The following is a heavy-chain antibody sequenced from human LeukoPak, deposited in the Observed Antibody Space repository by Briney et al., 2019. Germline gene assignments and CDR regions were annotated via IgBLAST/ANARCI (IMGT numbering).Heavy chain of an antibody. J-gene: IGHJ6*03. Sequence: ASVKVSCKVSGGTFSSYAISWVRQARGQGLELKGGIIPIPGTANYAQKFQGRVTITTDESTSTAYMELSSLRSEDTGVYYCATLSPDIVVVPAAYYYYYMDVWGKGTTVTVSS. V-gene: IGHV1-69*05. CDR3: ATLSPDIVVVPAAYYYYYMDV. CDR1: GGTFSSYA. CDR2: IIPIPGTA. D-gene: IGHD2-2*01.